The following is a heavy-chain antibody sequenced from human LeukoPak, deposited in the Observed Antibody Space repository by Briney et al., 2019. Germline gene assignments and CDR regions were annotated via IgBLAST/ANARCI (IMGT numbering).Heavy chain of an antibody. D-gene: IGHD6-6*01. CDR3: ARVTDSSSSEYYFDY. Sequence: PGGSLRLSCAASGFTFSSYAMHWVRQAPGKGLEWVVVISYDGSNKYYADSVKGRFTISRDNSKNTLYLQMNSLRAEDTAVYYCARVTDSSSSEYYFDYWGQGTLVTVSS. CDR1: GFTFSSYA. J-gene: IGHJ4*02. V-gene: IGHV3-30*04. CDR2: ISYDGSNK.